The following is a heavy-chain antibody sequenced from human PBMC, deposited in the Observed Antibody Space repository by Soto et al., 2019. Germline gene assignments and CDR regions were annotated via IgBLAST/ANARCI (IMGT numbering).Heavy chain of an antibody. CDR2: IYYSGST. Sequence: SETLSLTCTVSGGSISSSSYYWGWIRQPPGKGLEWIGSIYYSGSTYYNPSLKSRVTISVDTSKNQFSLKLSSVTAADTAVYYCARQWGNVLRYFDWLPPSDYWGQGTLVTVSS. J-gene: IGHJ4*02. CDR1: GGSISSSSYY. D-gene: IGHD3-9*01. V-gene: IGHV4-39*01. CDR3: ARQWGNVLRYFDWLPPSDY.